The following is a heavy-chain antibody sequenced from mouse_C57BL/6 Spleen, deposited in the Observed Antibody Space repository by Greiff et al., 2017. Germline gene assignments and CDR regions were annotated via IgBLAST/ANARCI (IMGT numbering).Heavy chain of an antibody. V-gene: IGHV1-53*01. CDR2: INPSNGGT. CDR1: GYTFTSYW. Sequence: QVQLQQPGTELVKPGASVKLSCKASGYTFTSYWMHWVKQRPGQGLEWIGNINPSNGGTNYNEKFKSKATLTVDKSSSTAYMQLSSLTSEDAAVYYCARASSTVVATTPFAYWGQGTLVTVSA. D-gene: IGHD1-1*01. CDR3: ARASSTVVATTPFAY. J-gene: IGHJ3*01.